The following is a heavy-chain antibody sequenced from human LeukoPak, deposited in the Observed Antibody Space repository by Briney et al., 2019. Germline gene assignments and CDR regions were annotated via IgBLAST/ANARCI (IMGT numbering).Heavy chain of an antibody. D-gene: IGHD6-13*01. Sequence: ASVKVSCKASGYTFTSYGISWVRQAPGQGLEWMGWINTNTGNPTYAQGFTGRFVFSLDTSVSTAYLQISSLKAEDTAVYYCARPIAAADKRGDILLFDYWGQGTLVTVSS. V-gene: IGHV7-4-1*02. CDR3: ARPIAAADKRGDILLFDY. J-gene: IGHJ4*02. CDR1: GYTFTSYG. CDR2: INTNTGNP.